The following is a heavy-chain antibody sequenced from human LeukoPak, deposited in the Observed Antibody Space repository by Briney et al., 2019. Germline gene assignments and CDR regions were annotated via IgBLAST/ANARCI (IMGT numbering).Heavy chain of an antibody. Sequence: GGSLRLSCAASGFTFSSYSMNWVRQAPGKGLEWVSSISSSSSYIYYADSVKGRFTISRDNAKNSLYLQMNSLRAEDTAVCYCARESNDYVWGSYRPVGGFDYWGQGTLVTVSS. V-gene: IGHV3-21*01. D-gene: IGHD3-16*02. CDR3: ARESNDYVWGSYRPVGGFDY. CDR2: ISSSSSYI. CDR1: GFTFSSYS. J-gene: IGHJ4*02.